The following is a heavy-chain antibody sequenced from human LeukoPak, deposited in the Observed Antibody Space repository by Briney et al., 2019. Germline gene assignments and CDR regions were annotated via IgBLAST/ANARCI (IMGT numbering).Heavy chain of an antibody. CDR2: IHHGGST. CDR1: GASVSGGGYY. Sequence: SETLSLTCTVSGASVSGGGYYWSWIRQPPGKGLEWIGYIHHGGSTYYNPSLKSRVTISVDTSKNQFSLKLSSVTAADTAVYYCARVGGYSGSPFDYWGQGTLVTVSS. CDR3: ARVGGYSGSPFDY. V-gene: IGHV4-61*08. D-gene: IGHD1-26*01. J-gene: IGHJ4*02.